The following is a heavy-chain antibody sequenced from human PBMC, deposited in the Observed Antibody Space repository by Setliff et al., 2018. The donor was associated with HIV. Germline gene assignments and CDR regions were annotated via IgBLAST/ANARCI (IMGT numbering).Heavy chain of an antibody. J-gene: IGHJ4*02. CDR2: IKQDGSEK. D-gene: IGHD2-2*01. CDR3: ASHFGYCSSTSCEGY. Sequence: GESLKISCAASGFTFSSYWMSWVRQAPGKGLEWVANIKQDGSEKYYVDSVKGRFTISRDNAKNSLYLQMNSLRAEATAVYYCASHFGYCSSTSCEGYWGQGALVTV. V-gene: IGHV3-7*05. CDR1: GFTFSSYW.